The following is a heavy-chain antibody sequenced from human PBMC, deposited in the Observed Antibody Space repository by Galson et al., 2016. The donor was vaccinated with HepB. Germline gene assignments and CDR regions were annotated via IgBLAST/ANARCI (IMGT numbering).Heavy chain of an antibody. D-gene: IGHD4-23*01. CDR2: INSDGTIS. CDR3: VRDHSVVPTTAYNWFDP. J-gene: IGHJ5*02. CDR1: GFAFSSHW. V-gene: IGHV3-74*01. Sequence: SLRLSCAASGFAFSSHWMHWVRQDLGKGLVWVSRINSDGTISNYADSVKGRFSTSRDNAKNTLYPQMNSLRAEDTAVYFCVRDHSVVPTTAYNWFDPWGQGTLVTVSS.